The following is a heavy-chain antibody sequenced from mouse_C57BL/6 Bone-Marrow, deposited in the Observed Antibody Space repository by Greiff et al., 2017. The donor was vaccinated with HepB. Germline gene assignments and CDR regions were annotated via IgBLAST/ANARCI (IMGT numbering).Heavy chain of an antibody. V-gene: IGHV5-12*01. J-gene: IGHJ2*01. CDR1: GFTFSDYY. CDR3: ARELGLDYFDY. CDR2: ISNGGGST. D-gene: IGHD4-1*01. Sequence: EVHLVESGGGLVQPGGSLKLSCAASGFTFSDYYMYWVRQTPEKRLEWVAYISNGGGSTYYPDTVKGRFTISRDNAKNTLYLQMSRLKSEDTAMYYCARELGLDYFDYWGQGTTLTVSS.